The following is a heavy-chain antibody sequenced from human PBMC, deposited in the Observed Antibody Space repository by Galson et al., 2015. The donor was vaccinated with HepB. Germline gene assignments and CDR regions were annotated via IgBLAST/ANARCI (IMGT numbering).Heavy chain of an antibody. V-gene: IGHV3-11*05. Sequence: SLRLSCAASGFTFSDYYMSWIRQAPGKGLEWVSYISSSSSYTNYADSVKGRFTISRDNAKNSLYLQMNSLRAEDTAVYYCARGGSRGLRLGESYYFDYWGQGTLVTVSS. CDR2: ISSSSSYT. J-gene: IGHJ4*02. CDR1: GFTFSDYY. CDR3: ARGGSRGLRLGESYYFDY. D-gene: IGHD3-16*01.